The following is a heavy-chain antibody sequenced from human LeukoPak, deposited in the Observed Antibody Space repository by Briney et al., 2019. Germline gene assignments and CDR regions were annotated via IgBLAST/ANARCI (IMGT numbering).Heavy chain of an antibody. D-gene: IGHD3-16*01. CDR1: GGTFSSYA. Sequence: ASVKVSCKASGGTFSSYAISWVRQAPGQGLEWMGGIIPIFGTANYAQKFQGRVTITADKSTSTAYMELSSLRSEDTAVYYCAKDDAWGRYKHWGQGTLVTVSS. J-gene: IGHJ1*01. CDR2: IIPIFGTA. CDR3: AKDDAWGRYKH. V-gene: IGHV1-69*06.